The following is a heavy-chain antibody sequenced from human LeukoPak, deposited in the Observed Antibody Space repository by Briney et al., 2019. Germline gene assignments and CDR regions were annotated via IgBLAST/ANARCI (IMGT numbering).Heavy chain of an antibody. V-gene: IGHV3-9*01. CDR2: ISWNSGSI. J-gene: IGHJ2*01. CDR1: GFTFDDYA. CDR3: ARDSCSGGGCHYWYFDL. D-gene: IGHD2-15*01. Sequence: GGSLRLSCAASGFTFDDYAMHWVRHAPGKGLEWVSGISWNSGSIGYADSVKGRFTISRDNAKNSLYLQMNSLRTEDTAVYYCARDSCSGGGCHYWYFDLWGRGTLVTVSS.